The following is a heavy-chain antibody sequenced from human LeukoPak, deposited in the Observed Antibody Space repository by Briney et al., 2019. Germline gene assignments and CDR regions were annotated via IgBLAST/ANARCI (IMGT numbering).Heavy chain of an antibody. CDR1: GFTFSSYG. V-gene: IGHV3-23*01. Sequence: GGSLRLSCAASGFTFSSYGMSWVRQAPGKGLEWVSAISGSGGTTYYADSVKGRFTISRDNSMNTLYLQMNSLRAEDTAVYSCVKDRLGALLYFDSWGQGTLVTVSS. D-gene: IGHD1-26*01. CDR3: VKDRLGALLYFDS. CDR2: ISGSGGTT. J-gene: IGHJ4*02.